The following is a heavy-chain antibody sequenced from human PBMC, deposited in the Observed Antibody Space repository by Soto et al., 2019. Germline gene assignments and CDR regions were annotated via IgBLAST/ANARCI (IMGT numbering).Heavy chain of an antibody. CDR2: IWYDGSNK. V-gene: IGHV3-33*01. CDR1: GFTFSSYG. CDR3: ARACSSTSCYYYYGMDV. J-gene: IGHJ6*02. Sequence: GGSLRLSCAASGFTFSSYGMHWVRQAPGKGLEWVAVIWYDGSNKYYADSVKGRFTISRDNSKNTLYLQMNSLRAEDTAVYYCARACSSTSCYYYYGMDVWGQGTTVTVSS. D-gene: IGHD2-2*01.